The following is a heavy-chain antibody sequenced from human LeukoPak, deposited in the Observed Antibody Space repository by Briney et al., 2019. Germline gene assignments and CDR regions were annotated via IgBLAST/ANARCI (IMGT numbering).Heavy chain of an antibody. CDR3: ARGDSSGYYFRWFDP. CDR2: IYYSGST. CDR1: GGSLSSYY. V-gene: IGHV4-59*01. Sequence: SETLSLTCTVSGGSLSSYYWSWIRQPPGKGLEGIGYIYYSGSTNYNPSLKSRVTISVDTSKNQFSLKLSSVTAADTAVYYCARGDSSGYYFRWFDPWGQGTLVTVST. J-gene: IGHJ5*02. D-gene: IGHD3-22*01.